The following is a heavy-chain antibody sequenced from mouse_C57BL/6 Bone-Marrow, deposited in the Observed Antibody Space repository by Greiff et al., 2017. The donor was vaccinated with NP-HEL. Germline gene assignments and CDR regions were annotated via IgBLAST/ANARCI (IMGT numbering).Heavy chain of an antibody. V-gene: IGHV1-64*01. Sequence: QVQLQQPGAELVKPGASVKLSCKASGYTFTSYWMHWVKQRPGQGLEWIGMIHPNSGSTNYNEKFKSKATLTVAKSASTAYMQLSSLTSEDSAVYYCARRVVATYWYFDVWGTGTTVTVSS. D-gene: IGHD1-1*01. CDR3: ARRVVATYWYFDV. CDR1: GYTFTSYW. J-gene: IGHJ1*03. CDR2: IHPNSGST.